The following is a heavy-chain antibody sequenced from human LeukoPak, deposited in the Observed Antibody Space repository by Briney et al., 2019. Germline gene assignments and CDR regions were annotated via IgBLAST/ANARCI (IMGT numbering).Heavy chain of an antibody. CDR2: ISSSGSYI. D-gene: IGHD6-25*01. CDR3: ARARAAMAVPWNY. Sequence: GALKPPFSTLGFTFHYLRIDWVRQAPGKGPGLVSSISSSGSYIYYADSVKGRFTIPRDNAKNSLYLQMNSLRAEDTAVYYCARARAAMAVPWNYWGQGTLVTVSS. V-gene: IGHV3-21*01. CDR1: GFTFHYLR. J-gene: IGHJ4*02.